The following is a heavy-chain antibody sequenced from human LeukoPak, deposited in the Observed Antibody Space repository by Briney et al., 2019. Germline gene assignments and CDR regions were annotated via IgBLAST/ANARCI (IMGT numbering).Heavy chain of an antibody. CDR3: ARGDGSGRYCIEY. CDR2: INPNSGGT. CDR1: GYTFTGYY. V-gene: IGHV1-2*02. D-gene: IGHD3-10*01. J-gene: IGHJ4*02. Sequence: PRASVKVSCKASGYTFTGYYMHWVRQAPGQGLEWMGWINPNSGGTNYAQRFQGRVTMTRDTSISTVYMELSRLTSDDTAVYYCARGDGSGRYCIEYWGQGTLVAVAS.